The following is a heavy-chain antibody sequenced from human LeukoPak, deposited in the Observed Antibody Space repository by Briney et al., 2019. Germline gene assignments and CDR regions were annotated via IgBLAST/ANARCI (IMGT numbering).Heavy chain of an antibody. J-gene: IGHJ4*02. V-gene: IGHV4-34*01. CDR3: ARVGGTGLKFWVTTPAADY. CDR2: INHSGST. Sequence: SETLSLTCAVYGGSFSGYYWSWIRQPPGKGLEWIGEINHSGSTNYNPSLKSRVTISVDTSKNQFSLKLSSVTAADTAVYYCARVGGTGLKFWVTTPAADYWGQGTLVTVSS. D-gene: IGHD4-17*01. CDR1: GGSFSGYY.